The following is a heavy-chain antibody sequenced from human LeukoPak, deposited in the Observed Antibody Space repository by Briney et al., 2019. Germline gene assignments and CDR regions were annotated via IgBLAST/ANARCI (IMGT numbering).Heavy chain of an antibody. CDR1: GFTFSSYA. J-gene: IGHJ4*02. D-gene: IGHD3-22*01. Sequence: GGSLRLSCAASGFTFSSYAMSWVRQAPGKGLEWVSAISGSGGSTYYADSVEGRFTISRDNSKNTLYLQMNSLRAEDTAVYYCATWDYYDSSAFDYWGQGTLVTVSS. CDR2: ISGSGGST. CDR3: ATWDYYDSSAFDY. V-gene: IGHV3-23*01.